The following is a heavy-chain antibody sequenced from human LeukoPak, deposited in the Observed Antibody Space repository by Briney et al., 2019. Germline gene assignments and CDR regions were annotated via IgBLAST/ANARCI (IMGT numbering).Heavy chain of an antibody. J-gene: IGHJ6*02. CDR1: GYTFTSYY. V-gene: IGHV1-46*01. D-gene: IGHD3-3*01. Sequence: ASVKVSCKASGYTFTSYYMHWVRQAPGQGLEWMGIINPSGGSTSYAQKFQGRVTMTRDTSTSTVYMGLSSLRSEDTAVYYCARNSYDFWSGYYRRLPYGMDVWGQGTTVTVSS. CDR2: INPSGGST. CDR3: ARNSYDFWSGYYRRLPYGMDV.